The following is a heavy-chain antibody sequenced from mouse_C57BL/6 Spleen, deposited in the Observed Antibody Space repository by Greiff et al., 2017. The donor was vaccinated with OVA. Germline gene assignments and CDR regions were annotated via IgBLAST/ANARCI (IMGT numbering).Heavy chain of an antibody. CDR2: IRSKSNNYAT. Sequence: EVKLMESGGGLVQPKGSLKLSCAASGFSFNTYAMNWVRQAPGKGLEWVARIRSKSNNYATYYADSVKDRFTISRDDSESMLYPQMNNLKTEDTAMYYCVRRDAMDYWGQGTSVTVSS. CDR3: VRRDAMDY. J-gene: IGHJ4*01. V-gene: IGHV10-1*01. CDR1: GFSFNTYA.